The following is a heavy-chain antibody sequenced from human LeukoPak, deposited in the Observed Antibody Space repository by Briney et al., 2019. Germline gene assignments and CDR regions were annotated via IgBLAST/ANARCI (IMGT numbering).Heavy chain of an antibody. Sequence: GGSLRLSCAASGFTFSSYAMSWVRQAPGKGLECLSAISGSGGRPYYADSVKGRFTISRDNSKHTLYLQMNSLRAEDTAVYYCAKGVYYYDSSGYYLNWGQGTLVTVSS. J-gene: IGHJ4*02. D-gene: IGHD3-22*01. CDR2: ISGSGGRP. V-gene: IGHV3-23*01. CDR3: AKGVYYYDSSGYYLN. CDR1: GFTFSSYA.